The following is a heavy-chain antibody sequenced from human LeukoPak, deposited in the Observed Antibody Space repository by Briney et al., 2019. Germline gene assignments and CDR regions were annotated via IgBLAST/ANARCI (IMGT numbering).Heavy chain of an antibody. J-gene: IGHJ4*02. V-gene: IGHV2-5*02. Sequence: SGPTLVKPTQTLTLTCTLSGFSLSTSGVGVGWIRQPPGKALEWLALIFWDDDKRYTPSLKSRLTITKDTSNNEVVLSMANMDPVDTATYYCAHPYCSATACEYYFDYWGQGILVTVSS. CDR1: GFSLSTSGVG. D-gene: IGHD2-15*01. CDR2: IFWDDDK. CDR3: AHPYCSATACEYYFDY.